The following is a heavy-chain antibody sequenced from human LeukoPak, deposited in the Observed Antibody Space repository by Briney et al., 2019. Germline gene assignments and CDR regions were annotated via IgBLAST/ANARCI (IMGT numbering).Heavy chain of an antibody. D-gene: IGHD2-8*01. CDR3: ARVTLARLIAFDI. J-gene: IGHJ3*02. CDR1: GYTFTGYY. Sequence: GASVKVSCKASGYTFTGYYMHWVRQAPGQGLEWMGWINPNSGGTNYAQKFQGRVTMTRDTSISTAYMELSRLRSDDTAVYYCARVTLARLIAFDIWGQGTMVTVSS. CDR2: INPNSGGT. V-gene: IGHV1-2*02.